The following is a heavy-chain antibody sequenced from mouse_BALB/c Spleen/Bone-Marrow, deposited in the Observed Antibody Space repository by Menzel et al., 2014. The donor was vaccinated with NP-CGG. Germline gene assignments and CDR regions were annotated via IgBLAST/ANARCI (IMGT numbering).Heavy chain of an antibody. CDR3: ARSNDYDPLAY. CDR2: YPGDGDT. D-gene: IGHD2-4*01. V-gene: IGHV1-80*01. Sequence: YPGDGDTNDNGKFKGKATLTADKSSTTVYMQLSSLTSEDSAVYFCARSNDYDPLAYWGQGTLVTVSA. J-gene: IGHJ3*01.